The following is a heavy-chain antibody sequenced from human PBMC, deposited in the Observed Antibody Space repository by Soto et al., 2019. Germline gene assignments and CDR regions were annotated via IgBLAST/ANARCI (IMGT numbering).Heavy chain of an antibody. D-gene: IGHD5-12*01. Sequence: GESLKISCAASGFTFSSYAMHWVRQAPGKGLEWVAVISYDGSNKYYADSVKGRFTISRDNSKNTLYLQMNSLRAEDTAVYYCARDRLAMATIALRYWGQGTLVTVSS. CDR3: ARDRLAMATIALRY. V-gene: IGHV3-30*04. J-gene: IGHJ4*02. CDR2: ISYDGSNK. CDR1: GFTFSSYA.